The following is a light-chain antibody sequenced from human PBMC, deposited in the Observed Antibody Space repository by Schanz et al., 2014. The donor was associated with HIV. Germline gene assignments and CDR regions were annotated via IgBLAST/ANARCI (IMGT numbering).Light chain of an antibody. CDR1: QRVRSNY. CDR3: QQYDNWPPMT. Sequence: IVLTQSPGTLSLSPGEGLTLSCRARQRVRSNYVAWYQQKPGQAPRLVIYGASRRATGIPDRFSGSGSGTDFTLTISSLQSEDFAVYFCQQYDNWPPMTFGQGTKVEI. CDR2: GAS. J-gene: IGKJ1*01. V-gene: IGKV3-20*01.